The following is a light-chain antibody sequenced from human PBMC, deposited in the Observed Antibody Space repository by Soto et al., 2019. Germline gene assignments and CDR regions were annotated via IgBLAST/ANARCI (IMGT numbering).Light chain of an antibody. V-gene: IGKV3-11*01. CDR3: QQRAQWPIT. J-gene: IGKJ4*01. CDR1: QSVNDY. CDR2: DSF. Sequence: EIVLTQSPATLSFSPGERATLSCRASQSVNDYLIWYQQKPGQAPRLLIYDSFNRATGIPARFSGSGSGTDFTLTISSLDPEDFAVYYCQQRAQWPITFGGGTKVEIK.